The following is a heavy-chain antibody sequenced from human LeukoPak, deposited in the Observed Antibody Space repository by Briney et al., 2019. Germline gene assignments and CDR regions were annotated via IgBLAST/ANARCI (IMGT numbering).Heavy chain of an antibody. Sequence: KPSETLSLTCTVSGGSISNKYWGWIRQPPGKGLEWIGSVYYSGSTYYNPSLKSRVTISVDTSKNQFSLKLSSVTAADTAVYYCARDPLLSCSGGYCYYDAFDIWGQGTMVTVSS. V-gene: IGHV4-39*07. CDR1: GGSISNKY. D-gene: IGHD2-15*01. CDR2: VYYSGST. CDR3: ARDPLLSCSGGYCYYDAFDI. J-gene: IGHJ3*02.